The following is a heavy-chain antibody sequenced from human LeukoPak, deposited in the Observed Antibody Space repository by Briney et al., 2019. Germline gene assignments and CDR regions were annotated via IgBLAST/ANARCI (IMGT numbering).Heavy chain of an antibody. CDR2: IIPILGIA. CDR3: GRESYCSGGSCYGLPRRNYFDY. Sequence: AAVTVSCKASRGSLSSYVLSWVRQAPGQGVEWMGRIIPILGIANYAQKFQGRVTITADKSTSTAYMELSSLRCEGTAGYYWGRESYCSGGSCYGLPRRNYFDYWGQGTRVTVSS. CDR1: RGSLSSYV. V-gene: IGHV1-69*04. D-gene: IGHD2-15*01. J-gene: IGHJ4*02.